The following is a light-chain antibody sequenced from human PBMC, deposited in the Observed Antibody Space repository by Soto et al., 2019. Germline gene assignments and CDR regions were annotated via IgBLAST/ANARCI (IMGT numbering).Light chain of an antibody. Sequence: DIVMTQSPDSLAVSLGERATINCKSSQSVLYSSNNKNYLAWYQQKPGQPPKLLIYWASTRESGVPDRFSGSESGTDFTLTISSLQAEDAAVYYCQQYYSTPPMYTFGQGTKLEIK. V-gene: IGKV4-1*01. CDR3: QQYYSTPPMYT. CDR1: QSVLYSSNNKNY. CDR2: WAS. J-gene: IGKJ2*01.